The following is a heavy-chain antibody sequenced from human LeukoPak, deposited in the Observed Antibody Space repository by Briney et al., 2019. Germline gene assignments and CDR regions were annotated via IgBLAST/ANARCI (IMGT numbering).Heavy chain of an antibody. V-gene: IGHV4-34*01. J-gene: IGHJ5*02. Sequence: PSETLSLTCAVYGGSFSGYYWSWIRQPPGKGLEWIGEINHSGSTYYNPSLKSRVTISVDTSKNQFSLKLSSVTAADTAVYFCASLLNGGVSHWFDPWGQGTLVTVSS. CDR1: GGSFSGYY. CDR3: ASLLNGGVSHWFDP. D-gene: IGHD7-27*01. CDR2: INHSGST.